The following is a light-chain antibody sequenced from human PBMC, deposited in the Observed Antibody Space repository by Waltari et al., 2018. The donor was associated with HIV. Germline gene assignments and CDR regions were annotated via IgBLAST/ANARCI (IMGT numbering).Light chain of an antibody. CDR3: QVWESGGDIVF. Sequence: SYVVTQTPSVSVAPGQTARITCAGDDIGSESVHWYQQKPGQAPVLVVYDDRDRPSGIPERFTGSNSGNTATLTITRVEAGDEADYYCQVWESGGDIVFFGGGTKLTGL. V-gene: IGLV3-21*02. CDR2: DDR. J-gene: IGLJ2*01. CDR1: DIGSES.